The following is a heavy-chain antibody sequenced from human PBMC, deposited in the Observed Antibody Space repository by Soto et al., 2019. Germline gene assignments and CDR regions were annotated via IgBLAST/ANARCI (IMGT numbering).Heavy chain of an antibody. CDR3: TRVQTAAAGPYYYYGMDV. J-gene: IGHJ6*02. V-gene: IGHV3-49*04. CDR2: IRSKAYGGTT. D-gene: IGHD6-13*01. CDR1: GFTFGDYA. Sequence: GGSLRLSCTASGFTFGDYAMSWVRQAPGKGLEWVGFIRSKAYGGTTEYAASVKGRFTISRDDSKSIAYLQMNSLKTEDTAAYYCTRVQTAAAGPYYYYGMDVWGQGTTVTVSS.